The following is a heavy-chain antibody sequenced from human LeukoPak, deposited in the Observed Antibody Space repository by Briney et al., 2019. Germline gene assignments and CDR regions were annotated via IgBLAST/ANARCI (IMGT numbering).Heavy chain of an antibody. V-gene: IGHV3-23*01. Sequence: GGSLRLSCAASGLTFSSFAMRWVRQAPGKGLEWVSSVSGSGGATYYADSVKGRFTISRDNSKNTLFLQMSSLRVEDTAIYYCAKEGTYYDSGGYYTHWGQGTLVAVSS. CDR1: GLTFSSFA. CDR2: VSGSGGAT. CDR3: AKEGTYYDSGGYYTH. J-gene: IGHJ4*02. D-gene: IGHD3-22*01.